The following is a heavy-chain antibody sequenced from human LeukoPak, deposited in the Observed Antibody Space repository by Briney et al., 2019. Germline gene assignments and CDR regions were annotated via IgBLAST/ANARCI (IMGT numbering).Heavy chain of an antibody. CDR2: INHSGST. V-gene: IGHV4-34*01. D-gene: IGHD3-10*01. J-gene: IGHJ5*02. CDR3: ARPNHYYGSGTVWFDP. CDR1: GGSFSGYY. Sequence: PSETLSLTCAVYGGSFSGYYWSRIRQPPGKGLEWIGEINHSGSTNYNPSLKSRVTISVDTSKNQFSLKLSSVTAADTAVYYCARPNHYYGSGTVWFDPWGQGTLVTVSS.